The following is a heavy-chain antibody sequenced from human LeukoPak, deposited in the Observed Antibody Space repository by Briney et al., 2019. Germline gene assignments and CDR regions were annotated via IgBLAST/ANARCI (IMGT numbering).Heavy chain of an antibody. Sequence: PSETLSLTCTVSGGSISSYYWSWIRQPPGKGLEWIGYIYYSGSTNYNPSLKSRVTISVDTSKNQFSLKLSSVTAADTAVYYCARDRYYYDSSGYLGYWGQGTLVTVSS. J-gene: IGHJ4*02. V-gene: IGHV4-59*01. CDR2: IYYSGST. CDR3: ARDRYYYDSSGYLGY. CDR1: GGSISSYY. D-gene: IGHD3-22*01.